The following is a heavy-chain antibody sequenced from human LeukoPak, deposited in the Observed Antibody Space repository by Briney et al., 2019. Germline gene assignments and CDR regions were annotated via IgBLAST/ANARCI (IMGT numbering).Heavy chain of an antibody. CDR1: GGSISSSSYY. V-gene: IGHV4-61*02. D-gene: IGHD1-26*01. CDR3: ARAEASYSGSYHFDY. J-gene: IGHJ4*02. Sequence: SETLSLTCTVSGGSISSSSYYWSWIRQPAGKGLEWIGRIYTSGSTNYNPSLKSRVTMSVDTSKDQFSLKLSSVTAADTAVYYCARAEASYSGSYHFDYWGQGTLVTVSS. CDR2: IYTSGST.